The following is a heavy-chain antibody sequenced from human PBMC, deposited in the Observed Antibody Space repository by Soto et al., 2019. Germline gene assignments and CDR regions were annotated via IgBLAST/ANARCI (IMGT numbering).Heavy chain of an antibody. V-gene: IGHV3-30-3*01. CDR2: ISYDGSNQ. D-gene: IGHD1-7*01. CDR3: ARRTGTAPRFDF. Sequence: QVQLVESGGGVVQPGRSLRLSCSASGFTFSDFEMYWIRQAPGKGLDWVSFISYDGSNQYYAGSVKGRFTISRDNSKNPLFLLMSSLRPEDTAVYFCARRTGTAPRFDFWGQGTLVTVSS. J-gene: IGHJ4*02. CDR1: GFTFSDFE.